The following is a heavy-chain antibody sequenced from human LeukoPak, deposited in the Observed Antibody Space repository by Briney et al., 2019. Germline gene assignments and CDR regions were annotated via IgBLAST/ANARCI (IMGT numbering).Heavy chain of an antibody. CDR2: NDWDDDK. Sequence: SGPTLVNPTQTLTLTCTFSGFSRSTSGMCVSWIRQPPGKALEGLARNDWDDDKYYTTSLTTSLTISKDTSKHQMVLIMTNMDPVDTATYYCARMDTAMALDYWGQGTLVTVSS. CDR1: GFSRSTSGMC. J-gene: IGHJ4*02. V-gene: IGHV2-70*11. D-gene: IGHD5-18*01. CDR3: ARMDTAMALDY.